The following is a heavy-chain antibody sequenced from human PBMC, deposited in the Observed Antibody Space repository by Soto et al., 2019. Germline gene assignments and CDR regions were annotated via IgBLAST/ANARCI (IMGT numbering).Heavy chain of an antibody. Sequence: GGSLRLSCGASGFTFRNYAMIWVRQAPGKGLEWVSAISGSGGSTYYADSVKGRFTISRDNSKNTLYLQMNSLTAEDTAVYYCAKDHRPSDYDFWMNNWNYGGEEFAPWGQGTLVTVSS. J-gene: IGHJ5*02. D-gene: IGHD1-7*01. V-gene: IGHV3-23*01. CDR1: GFTFRNYA. CDR3: AKDHRPSDYDFWMNNWNYGGEEFAP. CDR2: ISGSGGST.